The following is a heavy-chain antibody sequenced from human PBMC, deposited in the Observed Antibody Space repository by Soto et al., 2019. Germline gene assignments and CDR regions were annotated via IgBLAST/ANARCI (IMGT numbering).Heavy chain of an antibody. V-gene: IGHV4-59*01. CDR1: GGSISSYY. CDR3: ARDRGGIVGAPASWFDP. Sequence: SETLSLTCTVSGGSISSYYWSWIRQPPGKGLEWIGYIYYSGSTNYNPSLKSRVTMSVDTSKNQFSLKLSSVTAADTAVYYCARDRGGIVGAPASWFDPWGQGTLVTVSS. CDR2: IYYSGST. J-gene: IGHJ5*02. D-gene: IGHD1-26*01.